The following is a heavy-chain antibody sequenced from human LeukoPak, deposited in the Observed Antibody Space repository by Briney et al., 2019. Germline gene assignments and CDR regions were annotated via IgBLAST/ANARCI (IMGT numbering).Heavy chain of an antibody. V-gene: IGHV1-69*01. CDR3: ATSSDAMTSTTFDI. Sequence: LVKVSCNASGGTFSNYVLSWVRQAPGQGLEWMGGIIPIIGTANYAQKFQGRVTITVDESTSTAYLEVSTLRSEDTALYYCATSSDAMTSTTFDIWGQGTMVSVSS. J-gene: IGHJ3*02. CDR1: GGTFSNYV. D-gene: IGHD2-2*01. CDR2: IIPIIGTA.